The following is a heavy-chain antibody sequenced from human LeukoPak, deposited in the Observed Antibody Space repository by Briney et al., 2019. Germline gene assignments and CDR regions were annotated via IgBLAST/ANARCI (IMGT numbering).Heavy chain of an antibody. CDR1: GFPFSSYW. Sequence: GGSLRLTCVACGFPFSSYWMTWVRQAPGKGLEWVANIKQDGSKKSYVDCVKGRFTISRDNAKNSLYLQMNSLRAEDTAIYYCTRVGYIDEGIDYWGQGTLVTVSS. D-gene: IGHD5-24*01. J-gene: IGHJ4*02. V-gene: IGHV3-7*04. CDR3: TRVGYIDEGIDY. CDR2: IKQDGSKK.